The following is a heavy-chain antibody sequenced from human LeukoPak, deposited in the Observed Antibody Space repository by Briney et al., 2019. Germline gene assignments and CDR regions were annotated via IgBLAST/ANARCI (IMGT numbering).Heavy chain of an antibody. CDR2: INHSGST. CDR3: AREENIAVAGIDI. J-gene: IGHJ3*02. D-gene: IGHD6-19*01. CDR1: GGSFSGYY. V-gene: IGHV4-34*01. Sequence: SETLSLTCAVYGGSFSGYYWSWIRQPPGKGLEWIGEINHSGSTNYNPSLKSRVTISVVPSKTQFSLKLSSVTAADTAVYYCAREENIAVAGIDIWGQGTMVTVSS.